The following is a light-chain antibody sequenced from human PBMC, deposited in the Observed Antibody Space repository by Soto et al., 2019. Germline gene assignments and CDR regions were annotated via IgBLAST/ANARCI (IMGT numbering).Light chain of an antibody. CDR3: LQHSSYPWT. Sequence: DIQMTQSPSSLSASVGDRVTITCRASQSISSYLNWYQQTPGKAPKILIYAASSLQSGVPSRFSGSGSGTHFTLPISSLQPEDFSTYYCLQHSSYPWTFGQGTKVDIK. CDR1: QSISSY. CDR2: AAS. V-gene: IGKV1-39*01. J-gene: IGKJ1*01.